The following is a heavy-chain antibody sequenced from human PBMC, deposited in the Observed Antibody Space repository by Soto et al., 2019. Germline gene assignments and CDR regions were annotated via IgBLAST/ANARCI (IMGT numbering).Heavy chain of an antibody. J-gene: IGHJ4*02. CDR1: GFTFSSST. D-gene: IGHD4-17*01. V-gene: IGHV3-21*01. CDR2: ISSDSVWI. CDR3: ASGSYGDYSG. Sequence: PGGSLRLSCAASGFTFSSSTMNWVRQAPGKGLEWVSSISSDSVWIYYAASVKGRFTISRDYAKNSLFLQMCRLRAEDTAVSYCASGSYGDYSGWGQRSLVTVSS.